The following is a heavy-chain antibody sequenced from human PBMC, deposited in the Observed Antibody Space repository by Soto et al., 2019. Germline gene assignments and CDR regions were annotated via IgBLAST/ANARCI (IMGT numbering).Heavy chain of an antibody. Sequence: GGSLRLSCAASGFTFSNAWMSWVRQAPGKGLEWVGRIKSKTDGGTTDYAAPAKGRFTISRDDSKNTLYLQMNSLKTEDTAVYYCTTVTRCSSTSCDYYYYYMDVWGKGTTVTVSS. CDR3: TTVTRCSSTSCDYYYYYMDV. V-gene: IGHV3-15*01. J-gene: IGHJ6*03. CDR1: GFTFSNAW. CDR2: IKSKTDGGTT. D-gene: IGHD2-2*01.